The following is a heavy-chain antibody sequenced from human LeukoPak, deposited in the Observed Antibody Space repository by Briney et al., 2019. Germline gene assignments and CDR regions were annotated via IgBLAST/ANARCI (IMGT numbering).Heavy chain of an antibody. Sequence: SETLSLTCTVSGGSISSYYWSWIRQPPGKGLEWIGYVYFTGTTNYNPSLKSRVTISIDKSRKQLSLKLNSVTTADTAVYYCARTSASYYYYMDVWGNGTTVTISS. V-gene: IGHV4-59*01. J-gene: IGHJ6*03. D-gene: IGHD3-3*01. CDR3: ARTSASYYYYMDV. CDR2: VYFTGTT. CDR1: GGSISSYY.